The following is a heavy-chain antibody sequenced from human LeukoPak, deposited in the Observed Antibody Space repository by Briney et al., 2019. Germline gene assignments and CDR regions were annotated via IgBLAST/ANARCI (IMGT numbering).Heavy chain of an antibody. V-gene: IGHV3-64*01. CDR2: ISSNGGST. CDR1: GFTFSSYA. D-gene: IGHD4-17*01. CDR3: ASGRVDDYGDYLLFDY. J-gene: IGHJ4*02. Sequence: GGSLRLSCAASGFTFSSYAMHWVRQAPGKGLEYVSAISSNGGSTYYANSVKGRFTISRDNSKNTLYLQMGSLRAEDMAVYYCASGRVDDYGDYLLFDYWGQGTLVTASS.